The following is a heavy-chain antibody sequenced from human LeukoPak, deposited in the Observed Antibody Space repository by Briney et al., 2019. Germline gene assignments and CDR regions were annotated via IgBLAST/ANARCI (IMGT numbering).Heavy chain of an antibody. V-gene: IGHV4-39*01. CDR2: IYYTGTA. D-gene: IGHD2-21*01. J-gene: IGHJ6*03. Sequence: SETLSLTCTVSCDSISSNNYYWAWIRQSPGKGLEWIGNIYYTGTAYYNPSLKSRATISVDASKNQFSLNLRSVTAADTSAYYCARGDCSGSICYSPMDVWGTGTTVTVSS. CDR1: CDSISSNNYY. CDR3: ARGDCSGSICYSPMDV.